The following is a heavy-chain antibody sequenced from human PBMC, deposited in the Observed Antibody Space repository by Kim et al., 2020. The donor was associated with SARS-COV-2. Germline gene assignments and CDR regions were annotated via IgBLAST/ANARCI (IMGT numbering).Heavy chain of an antibody. Sequence: GYAQQFQGRVTMTRNTSISTAYMELSSLRSEDTAVYYCARNSGGTRQFDYWGQGTLVTVSS. CDR3: ARNSGGTRQFDY. V-gene: IGHV1-8*01. D-gene: IGHD2-15*01. J-gene: IGHJ4*02.